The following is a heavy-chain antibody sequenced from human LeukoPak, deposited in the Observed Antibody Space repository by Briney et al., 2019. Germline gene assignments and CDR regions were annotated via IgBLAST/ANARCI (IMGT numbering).Heavy chain of an antibody. CDR2: ISYEASNK. Sequence: PGRSLRLSCAASGFTFGNHAMHWVRQAPGMGLEWVAVISYEASNKYYADSVKGRFTISRDNSKNTLYLQMNSLRAEDTAVYYCARDYLVGFTDTICYPIDYWGQGTLVTVSS. D-gene: IGHD2-15*01. CDR3: ARDYLVGFTDTICYPIDY. CDR1: GFTFGNHA. V-gene: IGHV3-30*01. J-gene: IGHJ4*02.